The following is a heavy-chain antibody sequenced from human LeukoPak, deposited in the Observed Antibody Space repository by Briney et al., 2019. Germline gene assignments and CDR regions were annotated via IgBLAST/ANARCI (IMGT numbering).Heavy chain of an antibody. J-gene: IGHJ4*02. V-gene: IGHV4-39*01. D-gene: IGHD1-26*01. CDR2: IYYSGST. Sequence: PSETLSLTCTVSGGSISSSSYYWGWIRQPPGKGLEWIGSIYYSGSTYYNPSLKSRVTISVDTSKNQFSLKLSSVTAADTAVYYCASEANGVVGSYWGQGTLVTVSS. CDR1: GGSISSSSYY. CDR3: ASEANGVVGSY.